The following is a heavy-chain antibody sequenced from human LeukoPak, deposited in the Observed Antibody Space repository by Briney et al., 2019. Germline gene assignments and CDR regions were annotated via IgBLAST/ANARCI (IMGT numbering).Heavy chain of an antibody. CDR1: GGTFSSYA. D-gene: IGHD3-22*01. CDR2: IIPIFGTA. Sequence: APVKVSCKASGGTFSSYAISWVRQAPGQGLEWMGGIIPIFGTANYAQKFQGRVTITADESTSTAYMELSSLRSEDTAVYYCARGNYYDSSGYYSIWFDPWGQGTLVTVSS. V-gene: IGHV1-69*13. CDR3: ARGNYYDSSGYYSIWFDP. J-gene: IGHJ5*02.